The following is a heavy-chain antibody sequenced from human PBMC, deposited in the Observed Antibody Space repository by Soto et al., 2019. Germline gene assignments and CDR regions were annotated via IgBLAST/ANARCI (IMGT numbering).Heavy chain of an antibody. J-gene: IGHJ3*02. Sequence: PGGSLRLSCAASGFTFSSYSMNWVRQAPGKGLEWVSYISSSSSTIYYADSVKGRFTNSRDNAKNSLYLQMNSLRAEDTAVYYCARGVTTDAFDIWGQGTMVTVS. CDR3: ARGVTTDAFDI. CDR2: ISSSSSTI. V-gene: IGHV3-48*01. D-gene: IGHD4-4*01. CDR1: GFTFSSYS.